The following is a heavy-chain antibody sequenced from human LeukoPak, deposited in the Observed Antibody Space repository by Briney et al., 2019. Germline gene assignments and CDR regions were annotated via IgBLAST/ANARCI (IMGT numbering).Heavy chain of an antibody. V-gene: IGHV2-5*02. CDR2: IYWDDDK. D-gene: IGHD5-12*01. CDR1: GFSLSTSGVG. J-gene: IGHJ3*02. Sequence: SGPTLVKPTQTLTLTCTFSGFSLSTSGVGVGWIRQPPGKALEWLALIYWDDDKRYSPSLESRLTITKDTSKNQVVLKMTNMDPVQTPTFYCAQTYRGYVNDAFDIWGQGTMVTVSS. CDR3: AQTYRGYVNDAFDI.